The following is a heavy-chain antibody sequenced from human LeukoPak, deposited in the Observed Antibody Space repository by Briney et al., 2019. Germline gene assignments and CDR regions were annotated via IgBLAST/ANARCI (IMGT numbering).Heavy chain of an antibody. J-gene: IGHJ4*02. CDR1: GFTFSRHV. Sequence: GGSLRLSCAASGFTFSRHVMHWVRQAPGKGLEWVAVISYDGSNKYYADSVKGRFTISRDNSENTLYLQMNSLRAEDTAVYYCAKDPRGTLSGYFDYWGQGTLVTVSS. CDR2: ISYDGSNK. V-gene: IGHV3-30*18. D-gene: IGHD3-9*01. CDR3: AKDPRGTLSGYFDY.